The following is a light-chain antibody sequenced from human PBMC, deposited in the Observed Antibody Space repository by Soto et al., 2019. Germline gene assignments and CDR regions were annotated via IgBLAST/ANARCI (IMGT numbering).Light chain of an antibody. CDR2: DVS. J-gene: IGLJ3*02. V-gene: IGLV2-14*01. CDR3: SSYTSSRTLAV. Sequence: QSALTQPASVSGSPGQSITISCTGTSSDVGGYNYVSWYQQHPGKAPKLMIYDVSNQPSGVSNRFSGSKSGNTASLTISGLQAEDEADYYCSSYTSSRTLAVFGGGTKLTVL. CDR1: SSDVGGYNY.